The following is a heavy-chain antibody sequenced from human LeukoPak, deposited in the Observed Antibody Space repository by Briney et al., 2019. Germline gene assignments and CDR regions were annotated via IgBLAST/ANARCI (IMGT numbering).Heavy chain of an antibody. CDR1: GFTFSSYA. CDR3: AKDPNSSGWYYFDY. V-gene: IGHV3-23*01. D-gene: IGHD6-19*01. J-gene: IGHJ4*02. CDR2: ISGSGGST. Sequence: GGSLRLSCAVSGFTFSSYAMSWVRQAPGKGLEWVSAISGSGGSTYYADSVKGRFTISRDNSKNTLYLQMNSLRAEDTAVYYCAKDPNSSGWYYFDYWGQGTLVTVSS.